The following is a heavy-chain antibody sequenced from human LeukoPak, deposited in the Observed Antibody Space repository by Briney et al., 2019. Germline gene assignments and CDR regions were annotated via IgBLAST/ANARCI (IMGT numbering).Heavy chain of an antibody. D-gene: IGHD4-23*01. V-gene: IGHV4-39*01. J-gene: IGHJ4*02. CDR2: IHYSGST. CDR1: GGSVTSASHY. Sequence: SETLSLTCTVSGGSVTSASHYWAWIRQPPGKGLEWIGSIHYSGSTYYSPSLKSRLTISGDTSKSQFSLKLTFVPAADTAVYYCTRHHDYGDKIDYWGQGTLVTVSS. CDR3: TRHHDYGDKIDY.